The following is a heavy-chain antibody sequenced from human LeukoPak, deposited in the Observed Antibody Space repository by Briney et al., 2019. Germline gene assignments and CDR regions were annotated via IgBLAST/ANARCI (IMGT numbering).Heavy chain of an antibody. V-gene: IGHV4-59*01. D-gene: IGHD6-13*01. J-gene: IGHJ4*02. CDR1: GGSISTYY. CDR2: IYYSGAN. CDR3: ARGVYIAAAQYGF. Sequence: PSETLSLTCTVSGGSISTYYWNWIRPPPGKGLEWIGYIYYSGANNYNPSLKSRVTISVDTSKNQFSLKLSSVTAADTAVYYCARGVYIAAAQYGFWGQGTLVTVSS.